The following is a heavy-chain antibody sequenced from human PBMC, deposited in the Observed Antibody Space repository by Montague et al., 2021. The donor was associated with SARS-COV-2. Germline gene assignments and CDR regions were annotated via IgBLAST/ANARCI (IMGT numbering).Heavy chain of an antibody. CDR2: IRLPGGS. CDR3: ARAGSQRFFEF. D-gene: IGHD1-1*01. CDR1: SGSLRNYY. Sequence: SETLSLTCAVTSGSLRNYYWSWIRQPPGKGLEWIGEIRLPGGSNYNPSLKCRVTISLDTSYNQVSLSLNSVTAADTAVYYCARAGSQRFFEFWGRGTLVTVSS. V-gene: IGHV4-34*01. J-gene: IGHJ2*01.